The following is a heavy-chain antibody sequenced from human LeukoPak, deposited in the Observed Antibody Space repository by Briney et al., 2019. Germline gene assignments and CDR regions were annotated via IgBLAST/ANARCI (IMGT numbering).Heavy chain of an antibody. V-gene: IGHV4-39*01. CDR2: INHSGST. J-gene: IGHJ4*02. CDR3: ARQGAAPRRGFDY. CDR1: GVSISSSNSY. Sequence: SETLSLTCTVSGVSISSSNSYWGWIRQPPGKGLEWIGEINHSGSTNYNPSLKSRVTISVDTSKNQFSLKLSSVTAADTAVYYCARQGAAPRRGFDYWGQGTLVTVSS. D-gene: IGHD6-13*01.